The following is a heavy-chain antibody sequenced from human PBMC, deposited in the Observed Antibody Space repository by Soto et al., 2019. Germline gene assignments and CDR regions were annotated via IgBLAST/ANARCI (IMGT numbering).Heavy chain of an antibody. J-gene: IGHJ4*02. CDR3: AREYDFWSGSP. CDR1: GYTFTSFA. D-gene: IGHD3-3*01. V-gene: IGHV1-18*01. Sequence: ASVKVSCKTSGYTFTSFAINWVRQAPGQGLEWVGWISTYSRNTDYAQKFQGRVTMTADTSSTTVYMELRSLRSDDTAVYYCAREYDFWSGSPWGQGTPVTVSS. CDR2: ISTYSRNT.